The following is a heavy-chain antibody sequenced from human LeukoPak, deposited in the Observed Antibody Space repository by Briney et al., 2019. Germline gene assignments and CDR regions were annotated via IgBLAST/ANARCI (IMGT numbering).Heavy chain of an antibody. V-gene: IGHV4-59*01. CDR2: VYYTGST. J-gene: IGHJ6*02. CDR3: ARVPVYYGMDV. CDR1: GGSISSYY. Sequence: KPSETLSLTCTVSGGSISSYYWSWIRQPPGKGLEFIGYVYYTGSTNYTPSLESRVTISLDTSKNEFSLTMSSVTAADTAVYYCARVPVYYGMDVWGQGTTVTVSS.